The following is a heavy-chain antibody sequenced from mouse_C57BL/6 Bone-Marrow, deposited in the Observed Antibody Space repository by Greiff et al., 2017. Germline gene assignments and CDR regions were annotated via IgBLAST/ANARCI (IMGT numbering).Heavy chain of an antibody. CDR3: ARDRGVTENYAMDY. J-gene: IGHJ4*01. Sequence: VKVVESGGGLVKPGGSLKLSCAASGFTFSSYAMSWVRQTPEKRLEWVATISDGGSYTYYPDNVKGRFTISRDNAKNNLYLQMSHLKSEDTAMYYCARDRGVTENYAMDYWGQGTSVTVSS. CDR1: GFTFSSYA. D-gene: IGHD2-2*01. CDR2: ISDGGSYT. V-gene: IGHV5-4*01.